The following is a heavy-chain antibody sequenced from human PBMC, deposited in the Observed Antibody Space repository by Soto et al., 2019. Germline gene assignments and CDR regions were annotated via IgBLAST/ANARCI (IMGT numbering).Heavy chain of an antibody. Sequence: ASVKVSCKASGYTFTSYGISWVRQAPGQGLEWMGWISAYNGNTNYVQKLQGRVTMTTDTSTSTAYMELRSLRSDDTAVYYCARDVASAGTTWFDPWGQGTLVTGSS. CDR2: ISAYNGNT. D-gene: IGHD6-13*01. V-gene: IGHV1-18*01. CDR1: GYTFTSYG. J-gene: IGHJ5*02. CDR3: ARDVASAGTTWFDP.